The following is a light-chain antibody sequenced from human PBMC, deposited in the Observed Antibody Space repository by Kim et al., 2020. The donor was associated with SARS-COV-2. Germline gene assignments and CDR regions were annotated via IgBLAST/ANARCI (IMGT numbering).Light chain of an antibody. Sequence: RVLTQSPATLSVSPEERVTLSCRASQYISSNLAWYQHKPGQAPRLLIHGASTRATGIPARFSGSGSGTDFTLTISSLQSEDFAVYYCQQYYNWPRTFGQGTKVDIK. CDR3: QQYYNWPRT. V-gene: IGKV3D-15*01. CDR1: QYISSN. J-gene: IGKJ1*01. CDR2: GAS.